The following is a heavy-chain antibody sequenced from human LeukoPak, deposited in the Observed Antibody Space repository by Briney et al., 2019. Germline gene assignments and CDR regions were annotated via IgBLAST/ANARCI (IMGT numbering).Heavy chain of an antibody. CDR2: IQEDGSVK. J-gene: IGHJ4*02. V-gene: IGHV3-7*01. Sequence: GGSLRLSCAASGFSFSGHWMGWVRQAPGKGLEWVANIQEDGSVKKYLDSVKGRFTISRDNAEKSLFLQMNSLRAEDTAVYYCARLGGYYYGFDYWGQGTLVTVSS. D-gene: IGHD3-22*01. CDR1: GFSFSGHW. CDR3: ARLGGYYYGFDY.